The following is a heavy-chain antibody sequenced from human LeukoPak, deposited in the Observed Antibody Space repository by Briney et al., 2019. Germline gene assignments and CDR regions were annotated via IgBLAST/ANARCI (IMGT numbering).Heavy chain of an antibody. Sequence: GGSLRLSCAASGFTFSRYAMHWVRQAPGKGLEWVAVISFDGSNKYYADSVKGRFSISRDNSKNTVFLHMNSLRADDTAVYYCARDPDPYGSGTPWYWGQGTLVTVSA. CDR2: ISFDGSNK. J-gene: IGHJ4*02. V-gene: IGHV3-30-3*01. CDR3: ARDPDPYGSGTPWY. D-gene: IGHD3-10*01. CDR1: GFTFSRYA.